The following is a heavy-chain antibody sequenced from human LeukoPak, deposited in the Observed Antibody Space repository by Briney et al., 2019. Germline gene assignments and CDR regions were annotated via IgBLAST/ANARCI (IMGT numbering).Heavy chain of an antibody. J-gene: IGHJ3*02. V-gene: IGHV4-61*05. Sequence: SETLSLTCTVSGGSISSSSYYWGWIRQPPGKGLEWIGYIYYSGSTNYNPSLKSRVTISVVTSKNQFSLKLSSVTAADTAVYYCAGTRLRFLEWLPHDAFDIWGQGTMVTVSS. D-gene: IGHD3-3*01. CDR2: IYYSGST. CDR3: AGTRLRFLEWLPHDAFDI. CDR1: GGSISSSSYY.